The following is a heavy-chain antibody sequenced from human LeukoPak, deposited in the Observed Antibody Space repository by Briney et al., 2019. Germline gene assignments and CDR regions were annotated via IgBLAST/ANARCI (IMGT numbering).Heavy chain of an antibody. CDR1: GYNFNGFY. CDR2: INPISGVA. J-gene: IGHJ3*02. Sequence: ASVKVSCRTSGYNFNGFYMHWVRQAPGQGLEWMGWINPISGVAIYAQKFQGRVTMTRDTSISTAYMELINLRSDDTAIYYCARDIAAGTPRAFDIWGQGAMVTASS. V-gene: IGHV1-2*02. CDR3: ARDIAAGTPRAFDI. D-gene: IGHD6-25*01.